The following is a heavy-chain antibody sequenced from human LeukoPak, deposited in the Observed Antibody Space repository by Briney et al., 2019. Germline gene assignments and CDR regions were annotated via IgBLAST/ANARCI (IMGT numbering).Heavy chain of an antibody. J-gene: IGHJ4*02. D-gene: IGHD3-22*01. CDR1: GGSFSGYY. V-gene: IGHV4-34*01. Sequence: PSETLSLTCAVYGGSFSGYYWSWIRQPPGKGLEWIGEINHSGSTNYNPSLKSRVTISVDTSKNQFSLKLSSVTAADTAVYYCARGQRRGYYDSSGYLYWGQGTLVTVSS. CDR2: INHSGST. CDR3: ARGQRRGYYDSSGYLY.